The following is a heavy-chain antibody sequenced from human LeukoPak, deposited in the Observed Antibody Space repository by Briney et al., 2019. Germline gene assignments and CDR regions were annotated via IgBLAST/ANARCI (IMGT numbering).Heavy chain of an antibody. CDR3: ARDGGGYSGYDYYYYYGMDV. Sequence: PGRYLRLSCAVSGFTFRSYAMHWVRQAPGKGLEWVAFISYDGSNKYYGDSVKGRFTISRDDSKNTLSLQMNSLRPEDTALYYCARDGGGYSGYDYYYYYGMDVWGQGTTVTVSS. D-gene: IGHD5-12*01. J-gene: IGHJ6*02. CDR1: GFTFRSYA. V-gene: IGHV3-30-3*01. CDR2: ISYDGSNK.